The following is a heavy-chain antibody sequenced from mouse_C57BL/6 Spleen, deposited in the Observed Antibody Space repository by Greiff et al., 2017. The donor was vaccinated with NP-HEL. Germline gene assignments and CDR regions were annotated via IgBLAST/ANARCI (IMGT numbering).Heavy chain of an antibody. CDR2: IDPANGNT. V-gene: IGHV14-3*01. CDR1: GFNIKNTY. J-gene: IGHJ3*01. CDR3: ASAGSKENAWFAY. D-gene: IGHD1-1*01. Sequence: VQLKESVAELVRPGASVKLSCTASGFNIKNTYMHWVKQRPEQGLEWIGRIDPANGNTKYAPKFQGKATITADTSSNTAYLQLSSLTSEDTAIYYCASAGSKENAWFAYWGQGTLVTVSA.